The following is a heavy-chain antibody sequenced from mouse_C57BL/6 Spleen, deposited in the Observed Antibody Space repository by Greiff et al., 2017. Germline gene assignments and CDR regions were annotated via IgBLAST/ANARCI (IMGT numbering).Heavy chain of an antibody. D-gene: IGHD3-2*02. J-gene: IGHJ3*01. CDR3: ARRPHSSGYWFAY. V-gene: IGHV1-9*01. Sequence: QVQLQQSGAELMKPGASVKLSCKATGYTFTGYWIEWVKQRPGHGLEWIGEILPGSGSTNYNEKFKGKATFTADTSSNTAYMQLSSLTTEDSAIYYCARRPHSSGYWFAYWGQGTLVTVSA. CDR1: GYTFTGYW. CDR2: ILPGSGST.